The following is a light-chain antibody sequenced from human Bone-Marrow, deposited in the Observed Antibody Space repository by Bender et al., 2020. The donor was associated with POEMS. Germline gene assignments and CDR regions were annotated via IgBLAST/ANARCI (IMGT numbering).Light chain of an antibody. Sequence: QSALTQPRSVSGSPGQSITISCTGTSSDVGNYNLVSWYQQHPGKAPKLMIYEGSKRPSGVSNRFSGSKSGNTASLTISGLQAEDEADYYCCSYTSSTALIFGGGTKLTVL. V-gene: IGLV2-14*02. CDR2: EGS. CDR3: CSYTSSTALI. CDR1: SSDVGNYNL. J-gene: IGLJ2*01.